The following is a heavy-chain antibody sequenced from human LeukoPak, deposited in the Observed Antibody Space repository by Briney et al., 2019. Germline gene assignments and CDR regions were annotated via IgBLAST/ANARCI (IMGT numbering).Heavy chain of an antibody. V-gene: IGHV3-23*01. CDR2: ISGSGGST. J-gene: IGHJ4*02. D-gene: IGHD2-2*01. CDR1: GFTFSSYA. CDR3: AKDGVVVPAAMGFDY. Sequence: GGSLRLSCAASGFTFSSYAMSWVRQAPGKGLEWVSAISGSGGSTYYADSVKGRFTISRDNSKNTLYLQMNGLRAEDTAVYYCAKDGVVVPAAMGFDYWGQGTLVTVSS.